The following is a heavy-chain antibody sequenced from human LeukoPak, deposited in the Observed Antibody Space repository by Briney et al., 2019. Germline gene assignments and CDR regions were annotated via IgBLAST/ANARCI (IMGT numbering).Heavy chain of an antibody. Sequence: PGGSLRLSCAASGFTVSSNYMSWVRQAPGKGLEWVSVIYSGGSTYYADSVKGRFTISRDNSKNTLYLQMNSLRAEDTAVYYCSRGFWSGYYSGGMDVWGRGTTVTVSS. CDR3: SRGFWSGYYSGGMDV. CDR1: GFTVSSNY. V-gene: IGHV3-66*01. CDR2: IYSGGST. J-gene: IGHJ6*02. D-gene: IGHD3-3*01.